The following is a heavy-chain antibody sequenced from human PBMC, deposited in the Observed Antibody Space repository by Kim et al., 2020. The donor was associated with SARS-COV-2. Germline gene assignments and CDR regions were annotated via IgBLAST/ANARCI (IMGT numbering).Heavy chain of an antibody. V-gene: IGHV7-4-1*02. CDR1: GYTFNTYA. CDR3: ARDRITGTRGIFDY. D-gene: IGHD1-7*01. Sequence: ASVKVSCKASGYTFNTYAVNWVRQAPGQGLEWMGWINTDTGNPTYAQVFTGRFVFSLDTSVSTAYLQISSLKAEDTAVYYCARDRITGTRGIFDYWGQGTLVTVSS. J-gene: IGHJ4*02. CDR2: INTDTGNP.